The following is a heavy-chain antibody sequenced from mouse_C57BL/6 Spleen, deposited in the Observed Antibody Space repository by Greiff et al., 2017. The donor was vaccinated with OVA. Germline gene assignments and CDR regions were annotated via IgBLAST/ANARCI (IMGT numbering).Heavy chain of an antibody. CDR2: IHPNSGST. Sequence: VQLQQSGAELVKPGASVKLSCKASGYTFTSYWMNWVKQRPGQGLEWIGMIHPNSGSTNYNEKFKSKATLPVDKSSSTAYMKLSSLTSEYSAVYYCAFPYYYGSNAYWGQGTLVTVSA. J-gene: IGHJ3*01. V-gene: IGHV1-64*01. CDR1: GYTFTSYW. CDR3: AFPYYYGSNAY. D-gene: IGHD1-1*01.